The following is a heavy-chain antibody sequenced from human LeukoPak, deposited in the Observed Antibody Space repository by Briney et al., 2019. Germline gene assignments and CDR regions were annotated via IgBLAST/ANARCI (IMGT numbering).Heavy chain of an antibody. J-gene: IGHJ4*02. D-gene: IGHD6-19*01. CDR3: ARVPTVAGSRGAVDY. Sequence: KPSETVSLTCTVSGGSISSSSYYWGWIRQPPGKGLEWIGSIYYSGSTYYNPSLKSRVTISVDTSKNQFSLKLSSVTAADTAVYYCARVPTVAGSRGAVDYWGQGTLVTVSS. CDR1: GGSISSSSYY. V-gene: IGHV4-39*01. CDR2: IYYSGST.